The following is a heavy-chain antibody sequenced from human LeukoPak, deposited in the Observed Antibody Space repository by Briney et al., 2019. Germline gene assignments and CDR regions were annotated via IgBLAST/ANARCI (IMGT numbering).Heavy chain of an antibody. CDR1: GGTFSSYA. D-gene: IGHD6-13*01. Sequence: SVKVSCKASGGTFSSYAISWVRQAPGQGLEWMGGIIPIFGTANYAQKFQGRVTITADESTSTAYMELSSLRSEDTAVYYCARKGSYSSSWNNWLDPWGQGTLVTVSS. J-gene: IGHJ5*02. CDR2: IIPIFGTA. CDR3: ARKGSYSSSWNNWLDP. V-gene: IGHV1-69*13.